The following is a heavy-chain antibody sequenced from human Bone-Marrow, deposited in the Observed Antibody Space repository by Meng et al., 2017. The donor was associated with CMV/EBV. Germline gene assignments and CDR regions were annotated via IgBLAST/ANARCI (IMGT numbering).Heavy chain of an antibody. CDR2: INHSGST. V-gene: IGHV4-34*01. CDR1: GGSFSGYY. CDR3: ARGLYDFWSGYASGMDV. Sequence: SETLSLTCAVYGGSFSGYYWSWIRQPPGKGLEWVGEINHSGSTNYNPTLKSRGTISIDTSTNKFSLQLSSVTAADTAVYYCARGLYDFWSGYASGMDVWGQGTTVTVSS. D-gene: IGHD3-3*01. J-gene: IGHJ6*02.